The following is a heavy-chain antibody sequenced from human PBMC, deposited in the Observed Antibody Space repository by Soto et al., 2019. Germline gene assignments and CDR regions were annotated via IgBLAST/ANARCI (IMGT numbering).Heavy chain of an antibody. V-gene: IGHV4-59*01. Sequence: VSGGSIRSFYWSWIRQSPGKGLEWIGHMYISGRTTYNPSLESRVTISLDMSNSHVSLKMISVTAADTAVYYCARDRGFVDYTWGSYRSRGYFENWGQGTLVTVSS. CDR2: MYISGRT. CDR1: GGSIRSFY. D-gene: IGHD3-16*02. J-gene: IGHJ4*02. CDR3: ARDRGFVDYTWGSYRSRGYFEN.